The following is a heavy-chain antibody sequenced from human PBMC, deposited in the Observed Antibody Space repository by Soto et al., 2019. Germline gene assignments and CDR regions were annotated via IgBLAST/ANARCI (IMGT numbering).Heavy chain of an antibody. CDR2: SSAYNGNT. V-gene: IGHV1-18*01. Sequence: QVQLVQSGAEVKKPGASVKVSCKASGYTFTSYGISWVRXXPXXXXXWXGWSSAYNGNTNYAQKLQGRVTMTTDTSTSTAYMELRSLXXXXTXVYYCARDKGDGSGSYYGYWGQGTLVTVSS. CDR1: GYTFTSYG. D-gene: IGHD3-10*01. CDR3: ARDKGDGSGSYYGY. J-gene: IGHJ4*02.